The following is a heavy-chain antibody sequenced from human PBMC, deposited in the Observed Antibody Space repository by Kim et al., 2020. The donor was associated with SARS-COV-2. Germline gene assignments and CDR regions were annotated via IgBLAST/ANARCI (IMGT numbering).Heavy chain of an antibody. J-gene: IGHJ4*02. V-gene: IGHV3-48*02. Sequence: GGSLRLSCAASGFTFSSYSMNWVRQAPGKGLEWVSYISSSSSTIYYADSVKGRFTISRDNAKNPLYLQMNSLRDEDTAVYYCAGDYRTGYSSGWYQTNFDYRGQGTLVTVSS. D-gene: IGHD6-19*01. CDR3: AGDYRTGYSSGWYQTNFDY. CDR1: GFTFSSYS. CDR2: ISSSSSTI.